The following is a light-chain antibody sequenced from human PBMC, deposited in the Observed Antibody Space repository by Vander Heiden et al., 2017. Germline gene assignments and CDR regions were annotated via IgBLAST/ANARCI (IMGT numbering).Light chain of an antibody. CDR1: TGALTSGNY. Sequence: QTVVTQEPSLTVSPGGTVTLTCTSSTGALTSGNYPTWFQQKPGQPPRPLIYSTTNKHSWTPARFSGSLLGGTGALTLSSVQPEDEAEYYCLIYYGGAWVFGGGTKLTVL. CDR3: LIYYGGAWV. V-gene: IGLV7-43*01. CDR2: STT. J-gene: IGLJ3*02.